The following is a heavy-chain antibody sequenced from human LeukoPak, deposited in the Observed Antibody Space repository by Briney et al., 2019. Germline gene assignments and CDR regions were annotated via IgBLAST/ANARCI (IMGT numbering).Heavy chain of an antibody. CDR1: GVTFSSYS. CDR2: ISSSDTTI. CDR3: ARGLPATLLDY. J-gene: IGHJ4*02. D-gene: IGHD2-2*01. V-gene: IGHV3-48*04. Sequence: HAGGSLRLSCAASGVTFSSYSMNWVRQAPGKGLEWVSYISSSDTTIYYADSVKGRFTISRDNAKNSLYLQMNSLRVEDTAVYYCARGLPATLLDYWGQGTLVTVSS.